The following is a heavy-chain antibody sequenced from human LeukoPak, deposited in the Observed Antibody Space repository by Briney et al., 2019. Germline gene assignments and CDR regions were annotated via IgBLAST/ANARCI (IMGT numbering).Heavy chain of an antibody. CDR3: ARGSPGGYCSSTSCYTSGMDV. CDR2: INHSGST. CDR1: GGSFSGYY. Sequence: SETLSLTCAVYGGSFSGYYWSWIRQPPGKGLEWIGEINHSGSTNYNPSLKSRVTISVDTSKNQFSLKLSSVTAADTAVYYCARGSPGGYCSSTSCYTSGMDVWGQGTTVTVSS. D-gene: IGHD2-2*02. V-gene: IGHV4-34*01. J-gene: IGHJ6*02.